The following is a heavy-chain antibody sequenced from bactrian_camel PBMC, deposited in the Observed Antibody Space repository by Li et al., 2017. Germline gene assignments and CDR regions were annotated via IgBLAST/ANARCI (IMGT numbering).Heavy chain of an antibody. CDR1: GFTFSSYW. V-gene: IGHV3S1*01. D-gene: IGHD2*01. Sequence: HVQLVESGGGLVQPGGSLRLSCAASGFTFSSYWMYWVRQAPGKGLEWVSALNSGSGKTYYADTAKGRFTISGDNAKNTRYLQMNGLKTEDTAVYYCAAEDKTTPRGFEYWGQGTQVTVS. J-gene: IGHJ4*01. CDR2: LNSGSGKT. CDR3: AAEDKTTPRGFEY.